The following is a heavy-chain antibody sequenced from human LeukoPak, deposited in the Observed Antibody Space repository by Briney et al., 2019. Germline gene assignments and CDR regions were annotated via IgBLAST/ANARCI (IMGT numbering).Heavy chain of an antibody. CDR1: GGSISSYY. Sequence: PSETLSLTCTVSGGSISSYYWSWIRQPPGKGLEWIGYIYYSGSTNCNPSLKSRVTISVDTSKNQFSLKLSSVTAADTAVYYCARGSRGYFDWLYLQYFDYWGQGTLVTVSS. CDR3: ARGSRGYFDWLYLQYFDY. J-gene: IGHJ4*02. CDR2: IYYSGST. V-gene: IGHV4-59*01. D-gene: IGHD3-9*01.